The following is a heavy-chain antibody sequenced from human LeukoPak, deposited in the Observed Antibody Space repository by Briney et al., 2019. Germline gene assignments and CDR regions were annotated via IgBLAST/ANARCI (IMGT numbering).Heavy chain of an antibody. V-gene: IGHV4-59*01. D-gene: IGHD3-16*02. Sequence: SETLSLTCTVSGGSISSYYWSWIRQPPGKGLEWIGYIYYSGSTNYNPSLKSRVTISVDTSKNQFSLKLSSVTAADTAVYYCARGETIDYDYVWGSYRHIFDYWGQGTLVTVSS. CDR2: IYYSGST. CDR3: ARGETIDYDYVWGSYRHIFDY. J-gene: IGHJ4*02. CDR1: GGSISSYY.